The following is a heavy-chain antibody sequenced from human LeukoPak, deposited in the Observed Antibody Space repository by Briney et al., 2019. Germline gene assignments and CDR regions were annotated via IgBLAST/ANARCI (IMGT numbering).Heavy chain of an antibody. J-gene: IGHJ4*02. D-gene: IGHD4/OR15-4a*01. CDR1: GFTFSSYA. V-gene: IGHV3-23*01. CDR3: ASHDYGGVVRSPVDY. Sequence: PGGSLRLSCAASGFTFSSYAMSWVRQAPGKGPEWVSAISGSGGSTYYADSVKGRFTISRDNSKNTLYLQMNSLRAEDTAVYYCASHDYGGVVRSPVDYWGQGTLVTVSS. CDR2: ISGSGGST.